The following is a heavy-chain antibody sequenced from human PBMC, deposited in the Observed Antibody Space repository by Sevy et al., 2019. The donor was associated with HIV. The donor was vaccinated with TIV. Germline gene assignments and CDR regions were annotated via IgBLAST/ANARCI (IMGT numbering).Heavy chain of an antibody. CDR1: GFTFSSYS. CDR2: ISSSSSYI. Sequence: WGSLRLSCAASGFTFSSYSMNWVRQAPGKGLEWVSSISSSSSYIYYADSVKGRFTISRDNAKNSLYLQMNSLRAEDTAVYYCASSDTAAAGTFDYWGQGTLVTVSS. D-gene: IGHD6-13*01. CDR3: ASSDTAAAGTFDY. J-gene: IGHJ4*02. V-gene: IGHV3-21*01.